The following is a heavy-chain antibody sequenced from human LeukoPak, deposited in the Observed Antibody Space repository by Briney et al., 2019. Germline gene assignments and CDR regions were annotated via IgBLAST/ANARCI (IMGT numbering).Heavy chain of an antibody. CDR2: IYYSGGT. J-gene: IGHJ4*02. CDR1: GGSISSYY. Sequence: SETLSLTCTVSGGSISSYYWSWIRQPPGKGLEWIGYIYYSGGTYYNPSLKSRVTISIDTSKNQFSLKLRSVTAADTAVYYCARDGNALWGQGTLVTVSS. V-gene: IGHV4-59*12. D-gene: IGHD1-1*01. CDR3: ARDGNAL.